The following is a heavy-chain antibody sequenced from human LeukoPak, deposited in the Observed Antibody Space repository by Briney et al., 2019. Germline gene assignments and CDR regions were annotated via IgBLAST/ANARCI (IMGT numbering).Heavy chain of an antibody. Sequence: ASVKVSCKASGYTFTSYGISRVRQAPGQGLEWMGWISAYNGNTNYAQKLQGRVTMTTDTSTSTAYMELRSLRSDDTAVYYCARGYNWNDYYYYMDVWGKGTTVTVSS. V-gene: IGHV1-18*01. CDR1: GYTFTSYG. D-gene: IGHD1-20*01. CDR3: ARGYNWNDYYYYMDV. J-gene: IGHJ6*03. CDR2: ISAYNGNT.